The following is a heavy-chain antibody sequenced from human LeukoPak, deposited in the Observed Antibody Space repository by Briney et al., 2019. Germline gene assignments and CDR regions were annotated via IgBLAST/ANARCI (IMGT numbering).Heavy chain of an antibody. J-gene: IGHJ4*02. CDR3: TRAISD. CDR1: GFSFSVQW. V-gene: IGHV3-7*04. CDR2: ISPDGSER. Sequence: GGSLRLSCVASGFSFSVQWMDWVRHAPGKGLEWVANISPDGSERYFGDAVKGRFTISRDNAKNSLFLQMDSLTVDDTAIYYCTRAISDWGQGTLVTVSS.